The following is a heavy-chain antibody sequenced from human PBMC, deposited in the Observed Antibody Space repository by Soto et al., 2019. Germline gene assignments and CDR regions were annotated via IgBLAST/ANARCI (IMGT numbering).Heavy chain of an antibody. CDR3: AGQIYSSSGYYFDY. CDR2: VYYIWTA. Sequence: QLQLQESGPGLVKPSETLSLTSTVSGGSISGSPSYWGWIRQPPGKGLEWIGSVYYIWTATYRPSLKTRVTRAVVKSKYPFSLKITSVTAADTALYYCAGQIYSSSGYYFDYGGQGTLVTVSS. D-gene: IGHD6-6*01. CDR1: GGSISGSPSY. J-gene: IGHJ4*02. V-gene: IGHV4-39*01.